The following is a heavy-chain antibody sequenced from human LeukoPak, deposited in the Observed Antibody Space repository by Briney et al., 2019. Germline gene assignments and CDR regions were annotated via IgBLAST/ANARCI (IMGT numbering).Heavy chain of an antibody. CDR1: GFTFGDYA. Sequence: GGSLRLSCTASGFTFGDYAMSWVRQAPGKGLEWVGFIRSKAYGGTTEYAASVKGRFTISRDDSRSIAYLQMNSLKTEDTAVYYCTRSGADYYDSSGYYGDYYYMDVWGKGTTVTVSS. CDR3: TRSGADYYDSSGYYGDYYYMDV. J-gene: IGHJ6*03. V-gene: IGHV3-49*04. CDR2: IRSKAYGGTT. D-gene: IGHD3-22*01.